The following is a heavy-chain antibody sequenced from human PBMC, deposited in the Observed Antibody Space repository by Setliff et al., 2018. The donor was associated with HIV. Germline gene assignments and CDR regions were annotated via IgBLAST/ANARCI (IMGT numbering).Heavy chain of an antibody. Sequence: GGSLRLSCGASGFTFSDIEMNWVRRAPGKGLEWVSYITSSGDAIYYADSVKGRFTISRDNAKNSLYLQMNSLRAEDTAVYYCARVASGYDYGWLDPWGQGTLVTVSS. V-gene: IGHV3-48*03. D-gene: IGHD5-12*01. CDR1: GFTFSDIE. CDR3: ARVASGYDYGWLDP. J-gene: IGHJ5*02. CDR2: ITSSGDAI.